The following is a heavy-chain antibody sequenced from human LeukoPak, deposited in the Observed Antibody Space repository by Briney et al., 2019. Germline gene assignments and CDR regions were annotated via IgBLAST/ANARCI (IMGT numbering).Heavy chain of an antibody. CDR1: GGTFSSYA. D-gene: IGHD3-22*01. CDR2: IIPILGIA. Sequence: SVKVSCKASGGTFSSYAISRVRQAPGQGLEWMGRIIPILGIANYAQKFQGRVTITADKSTSTAYMELSSLRSEDTAVYYCAREYYYDSSGPLGAFDIWGQGTMVTVSS. CDR3: AREYYYDSSGPLGAFDI. J-gene: IGHJ3*02. V-gene: IGHV1-69*04.